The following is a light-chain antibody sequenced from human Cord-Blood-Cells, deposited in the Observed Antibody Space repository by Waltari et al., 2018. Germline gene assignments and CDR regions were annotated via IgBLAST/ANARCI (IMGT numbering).Light chain of an antibody. Sequence: DIQMTQSPSSLSASVGARVTITCRASQSISSNLNWYQQKPVKAPKLLIYAASSLQSGVPSRFSCSGSGTDFTLTISSLQPEEFATYYCQQSDSTPYTVGQGTKLGIK. J-gene: IGKJ2*01. V-gene: IGKV1-39*01. CDR3: QQSDSTPYT. CDR1: QSISSN. CDR2: AAS.